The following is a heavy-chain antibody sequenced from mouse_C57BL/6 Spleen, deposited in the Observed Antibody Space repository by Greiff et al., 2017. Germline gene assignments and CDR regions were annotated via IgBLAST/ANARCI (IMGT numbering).Heavy chain of an antibody. CDR2: IRNKANGYTT. CDR3: ARYYYYAMDY. Sequence: EVQVVESGGGLVQPGGSLSLSCAASGFTFTDYYMSWVRQPPGKALEWLGFIRNKANGYTTEYSASVQGRFTISRDNSHSILYLQMNARRAEDRATYYGARYYYYAMDYWGQGTSVTVSS. V-gene: IGHV7-3*01. CDR1: GFTFTDYY. J-gene: IGHJ4*01.